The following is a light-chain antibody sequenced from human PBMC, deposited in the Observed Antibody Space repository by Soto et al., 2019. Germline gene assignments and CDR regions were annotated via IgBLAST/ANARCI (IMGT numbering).Light chain of an antibody. J-gene: IGKJ1*01. CDR2: DAS. V-gene: IGKV1-5*01. CDR1: HSIGGW. CDR3: QQYNSYPWT. Sequence: DIQMTQSPSTLSASVGDRVTITCRARHSIGGWLAWYQQKPGEAPQLLIYDASSLESVVPSRFSGIGSGTEFPLTISSLQPGDFATYYCQQYNSYPWTFGQGTKVEVK.